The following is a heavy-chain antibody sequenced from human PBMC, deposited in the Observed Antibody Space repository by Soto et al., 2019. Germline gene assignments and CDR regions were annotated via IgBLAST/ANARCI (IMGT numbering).Heavy chain of an antibody. V-gene: IGHV3-48*01. CDR1: GFTFSSYS. J-gene: IGHJ6*03. CDR3: ARDRGGTIFGVVTARGYYMDV. D-gene: IGHD3-3*01. CDR2: ISSSSSTI. Sequence: GGSLRLSCAASGFTFSSYSMNWVRQAPEKGLEWVSYISSSSSTIYYADSVKGRFTISRDNAKNSLYLQMNSLRAEDTAVYYCARDRGGTIFGVVTARGYYMDVWGKGTTVTVSS.